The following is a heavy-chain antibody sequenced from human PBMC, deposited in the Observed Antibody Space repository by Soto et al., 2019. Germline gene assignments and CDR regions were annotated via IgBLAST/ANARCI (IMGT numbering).Heavy chain of an antibody. J-gene: IGHJ6*02. CDR2: IIHSEST. D-gene: IGHD1-26*01. CDR1: GGSFSAYY. Sequence: SETLSLTCAVYGGSFSAYYWSWVRQPPGKGLEWIGEIIHSESTKYNPSLKSRVTISVDTSKNQFSLKLSSVTAADTAVYYCARQRPTDGRREFANYYGMDVWGQGTPVTVSS. V-gene: IGHV4-34*12. CDR3: ARQRPTDGRREFANYYGMDV.